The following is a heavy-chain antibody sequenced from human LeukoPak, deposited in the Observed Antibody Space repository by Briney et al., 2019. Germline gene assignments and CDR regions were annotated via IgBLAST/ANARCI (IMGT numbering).Heavy chain of an antibody. CDR3: ARGDYYDGGGRNWFDP. CDR1: GYSMYSHY. CDR2: IHTSGTT. J-gene: IGHJ5*02. D-gene: IGHD3-3*01. V-gene: IGHV4-4*07. Sequence: SETLSLTCSVSGYSMYSHYWSFIRQAAGTGLEWIWRIHTSGTTYYNPSLKSRVTLSIDTSMNQFSLRLTSVTAADTAVYYCARGDYYDGGGRNWFDPWGQGTLVTVSP.